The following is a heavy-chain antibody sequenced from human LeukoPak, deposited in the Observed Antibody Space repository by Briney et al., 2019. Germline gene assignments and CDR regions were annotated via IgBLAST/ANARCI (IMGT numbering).Heavy chain of an antibody. V-gene: IGHV3-53*01. CDR3: ARRLSSSSWYGVLDY. Sequence: GGSLRLSCAASGFTVSSNYMSWVRQAPGKGLEWVSVIYSGGSTYYADSVKGRFTISRDTSKNTLYLQMNNLRAEDTAIYYCARRLSSSSWYGVLDYWGQGTLVTVSS. CDR2: IYSGGST. D-gene: IGHD6-13*01. CDR1: GFTVSSNY. J-gene: IGHJ4*02.